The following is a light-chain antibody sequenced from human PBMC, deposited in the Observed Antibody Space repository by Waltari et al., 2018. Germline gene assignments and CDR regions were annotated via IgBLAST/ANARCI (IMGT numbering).Light chain of an antibody. Sequence: QSALTQPPSVSGSPGQSVTISCTGTSSDVGSYNRVSWYQQPPDKAPKLILYEVSGRPSGVPDRFSGSKSANTAFLTISGLQAEDEADYFCSSYTSSSTWVFGTGTKVTVL. V-gene: IGLV2-18*02. CDR3: SSYTSSSTWV. CDR2: EVS. CDR1: SSDVGSYNR. J-gene: IGLJ1*01.